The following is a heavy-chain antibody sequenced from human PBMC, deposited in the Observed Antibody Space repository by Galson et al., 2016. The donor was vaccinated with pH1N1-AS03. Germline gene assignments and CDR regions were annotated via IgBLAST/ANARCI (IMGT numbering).Heavy chain of an antibody. Sequence: SLRLSCAASGFTFTNFAMTWVRQAPGKGLEWVSTISTSGDFTFYADSVKGRFTMSRDNSKKTLYLQMNSLRAEDTAVYFCAKHRITVPANWYFDLWGRGSLVSVSS. CDR3: AKHRITVPANWYFDL. CDR1: GFTFTNFA. V-gene: IGHV3-23*01. CDR2: ISTSGDFT. D-gene: IGHD6-19*01. J-gene: IGHJ2*01.